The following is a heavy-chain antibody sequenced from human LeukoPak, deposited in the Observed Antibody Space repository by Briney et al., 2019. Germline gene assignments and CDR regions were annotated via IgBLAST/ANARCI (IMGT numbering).Heavy chain of an antibody. CDR3: ARIGYSSSSTDY. D-gene: IGHD6-6*01. J-gene: IGHJ4*02. V-gene: IGHV3-7*01. CDR1: GFTFSNYW. CDR2: IKEDGGVK. Sequence: GGSLRRSCAASGFTFSNYWMSWVRQAPGKGLEWVANIKEDGGVKYYVDFVKGRFTISRDNAKNSVYLQMNSLGAEDTAVYYCARIGYSSSSTDYWGQGTLVIVSS.